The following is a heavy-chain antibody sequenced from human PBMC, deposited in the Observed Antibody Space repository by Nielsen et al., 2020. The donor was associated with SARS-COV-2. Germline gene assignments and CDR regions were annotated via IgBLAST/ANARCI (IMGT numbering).Heavy chain of an antibody. CDR1: GYTFIGYY. D-gene: IGHD3-3*01. Sequence: ASVKVSCKASGYTFIGYYIHWVRQAPGQGLEWMGRINPNSGGTNYAQEFQGRVTMTGDTSIATAYMELSRLRSDDTAIYYCARDRGSGYFDNWGQGTLVTVSS. CDR2: INPNSGGT. V-gene: IGHV1-2*06. J-gene: IGHJ4*02. CDR3: ARDRGSGYFDN.